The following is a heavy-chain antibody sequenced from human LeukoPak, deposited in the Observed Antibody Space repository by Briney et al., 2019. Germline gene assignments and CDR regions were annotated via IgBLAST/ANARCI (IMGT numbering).Heavy chain of an antibody. CDR1: GCTFTSYG. Sequence: GASVKVSCKASGCTFTSYGISWVRQAPGHGLEWMGWISAYTGNTNYAQKLQGRVTMTTDTSTSTAYMELRSLRSDDTAVYYCARDIVVVVAASENDFYYYYYGMGVWGQGTTVTVSS. CDR3: ARDIVVVVAASENDFYYYYYGMGV. CDR2: ISAYTGNT. D-gene: IGHD2-15*01. J-gene: IGHJ6*02. V-gene: IGHV1-18*01.